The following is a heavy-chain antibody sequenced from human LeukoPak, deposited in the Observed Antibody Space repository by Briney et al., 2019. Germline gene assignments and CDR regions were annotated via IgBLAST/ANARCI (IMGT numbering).Heavy chain of an antibody. D-gene: IGHD2-15*01. V-gene: IGHV1-18*01. CDR2: ISAYNGNT. CDR1: GHTFTSYG. CDR3: ARGCSGGSCYDFDY. Sequence: GASVKVSCKAPGHTFTSYGISWVRQAPGQGLEWMGWISAYNGNTNYAQKLQGRVTMTTDTSTSTAYMELRSLRSDDTAVYYCARGCSGGSCYDFDYWGQGTLVTVSS. J-gene: IGHJ4*02.